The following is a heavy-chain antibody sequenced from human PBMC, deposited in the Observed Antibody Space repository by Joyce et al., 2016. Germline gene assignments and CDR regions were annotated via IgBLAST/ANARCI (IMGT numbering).Heavy chain of an antibody. CDR2: IKPSGGST. CDR1: GYTFISYY. V-gene: IGHV1-46*01. CDR3: ARDPYYDFWSGPYYYGMDV. Sequence: QVQLVQSGAEVKKPGASVKVSCKTSGYTFISYYMHWVRQAAGQGLEWMGIIKPSGGSTSYAKKFQGRVTMTRDTSTSTVYMELSSLRSEDTAVYYCARDPYYDFWSGPYYYGMDVWGQGTTVTVSS. J-gene: IGHJ6*02. D-gene: IGHD3-3*01.